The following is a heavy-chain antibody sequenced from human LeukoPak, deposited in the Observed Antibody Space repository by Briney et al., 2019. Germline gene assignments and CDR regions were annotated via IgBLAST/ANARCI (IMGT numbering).Heavy chain of an antibody. CDR3: XXXXXXXXXXXXXXXWYDHYYYYMDV. CDR1: GFTFSSYD. CDR2: IGTAGEI. J-gene: IGHJ6*03. D-gene: IGHD6-13*01. Sequence: PGGSLRLSCAASGFTFSSYDMHWVRQATGKGLQWVSGIGTAGEIYYPGSVKGRFTISRENAKNSLYLQMNSLRAEDTAVYYCXXXXXXXXXXXXXXXWYDHYYYYMDVWGKGTTVTISS. V-gene: IGHV3-13*01.